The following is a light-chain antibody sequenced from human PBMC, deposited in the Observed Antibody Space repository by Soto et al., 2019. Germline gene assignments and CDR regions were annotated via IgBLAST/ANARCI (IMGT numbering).Light chain of an antibody. CDR1: QSVSSN. CDR3: QHYVTSLTT. J-gene: IGKJ1*01. Sequence: EIVMTQSPATLSVSPGERATLSCRASQSVSSNLAWYQQKPGQAPRLLIYGASTRATGIPARFSGSGSGTDFTLSINSLEPEDFAVYYCQHYVTSLTTFGQGTKVDIK. CDR2: GAS. V-gene: IGKV3-15*01.